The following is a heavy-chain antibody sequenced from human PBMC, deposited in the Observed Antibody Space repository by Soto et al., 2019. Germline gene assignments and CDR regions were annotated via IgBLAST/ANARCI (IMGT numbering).Heavy chain of an antibody. CDR3: TTPGTAAYYGMDV. CDR1: GFTFSNAW. V-gene: IGHV3-15*07. D-gene: IGHD1-1*01. CDR2: IKSKTDGGTT. Sequence: EVQLVESGGGLVKPGGSLRLSCAASGFTFSNAWMNWVRQAPGKGLEWVGRIKSKTDGGTTDYAAPVKGRFTISSDDSKNTLYLQMNSLKTEDTAVYYCTTPGTAAYYGMDVWGQGTTVTVSS. J-gene: IGHJ6*02.